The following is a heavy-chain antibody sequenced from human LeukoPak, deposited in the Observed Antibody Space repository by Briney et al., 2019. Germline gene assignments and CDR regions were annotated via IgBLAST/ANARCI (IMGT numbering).Heavy chain of an antibody. CDR3: ARTSVVYSGSYFDY. D-gene: IGHD1-26*01. V-gene: IGHV2-5*02. J-gene: IGHJ4*02. Sequence: SGPTLVKPTQTLTLTCTFSGFSLSTSEVGVGWIRQPPVKALEWLALIYWDDDKRYSPSLKSRLTITKDTSKNQVVLTMTNMDPVDTATYYCARTSVVYSGSYFDYWGQGTLVTVSS. CDR2: IYWDDDK. CDR1: GFSLSTSEVG.